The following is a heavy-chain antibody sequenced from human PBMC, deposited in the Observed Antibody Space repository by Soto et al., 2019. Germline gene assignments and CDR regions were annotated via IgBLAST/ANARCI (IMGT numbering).Heavy chain of an antibody. CDR2: INAGNGKT. Sequence: ASVKVSCKASGYTFTSYAMHWVRQAPGQRLEGMGWINAGNGKTKSSQKFQGRVTITRDTSASTAYMELSSLRSEDTAVYYCARDRARSIAAAGTSLFDYWGQVTMVTVSS. CDR3: ARDRARSIAAAGTSLFDY. V-gene: IGHV1-3*01. J-gene: IGHJ4*02. D-gene: IGHD6-13*01. CDR1: GYTFTSYA.